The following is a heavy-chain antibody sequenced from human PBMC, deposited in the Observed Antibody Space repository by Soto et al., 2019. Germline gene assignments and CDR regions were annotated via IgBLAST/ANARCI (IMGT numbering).Heavy chain of an antibody. Sequence: QVQIQQWGAGLLRPSETLSLTCGVSGGSFSAYYWTWIRQPPGKGLGWIAEISHRGDTTYNPSLRSRVSISVDTSRNHFFLRLSSVTAADTAVYYCASNTVTPVDAMDVWGQGTTVIVS. CDR2: ISHRGDT. V-gene: IGHV4-34*02. CDR1: GGSFSAYY. J-gene: IGHJ6*02. CDR3: ASNTVTPVDAMDV. D-gene: IGHD4-17*01.